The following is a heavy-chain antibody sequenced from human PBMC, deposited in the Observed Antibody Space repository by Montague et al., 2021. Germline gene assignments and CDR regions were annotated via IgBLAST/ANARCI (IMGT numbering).Heavy chain of an antibody. CDR3: ARVKMGYDP. J-gene: IGHJ5*02. Sequence: SETLSLTCTASGGSISSNGYYWGWIRQPPGKGLEWIGSIYYSGSTYYNPSLKSRVTISVDTSKNQLFLRLGSVTAADTAVYSCARVKMGYDPWGQGTLVTVSS. V-gene: IGHV4-39*07. D-gene: IGHD2-8*01. CDR1: GGSISSNGYY. CDR2: IYYSGST.